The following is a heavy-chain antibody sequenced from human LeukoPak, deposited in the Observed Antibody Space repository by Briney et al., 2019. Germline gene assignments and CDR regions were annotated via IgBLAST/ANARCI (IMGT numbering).Heavy chain of an antibody. CDR2: IYYSGST. J-gene: IGHJ3*02. V-gene: IGHV4-59*01. CDR3: ARSSYYYAADAFDI. Sequence: SETLSLTCTVSGGSISSYYWSWIRQPPGKGLEWIGYIYYSGSTNYNPSLKSRVTISVDTSKNQFSLKLSSVTAADTAMYYCARSSYYYAADAFDIWGQGTMVTVSS. CDR1: GGSISSYY. D-gene: IGHD3-10*01.